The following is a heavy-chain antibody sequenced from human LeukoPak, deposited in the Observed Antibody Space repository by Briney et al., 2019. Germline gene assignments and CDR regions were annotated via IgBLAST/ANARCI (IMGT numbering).Heavy chain of an antibody. CDR2: IIPLLNIA. D-gene: IGHD6-19*01. CDR1: GFSFTTSG. Sequence: SVKVSCKASGFSFTTSGINWVRQAPGQGLEWMGMIIPLLNIANYAQKFQGRVTITADKSTSTAYMELSSLRSEDTAVYYCARESGGGWSYFDYWGQGTLVTVPS. CDR3: ARESGGGWSYFDY. J-gene: IGHJ4*02. V-gene: IGHV1-69*04.